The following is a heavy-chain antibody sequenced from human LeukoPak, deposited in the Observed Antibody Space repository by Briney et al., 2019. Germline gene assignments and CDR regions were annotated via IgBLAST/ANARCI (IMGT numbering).Heavy chain of an antibody. CDR3: ARHHHLGYCSSTSCNGMDV. Sequence: SETLSLTCTVSGGSISSYYWSWIRQPPGKGLEWIGYIYYSGSTNYNPSPKSRVTISVDTSKNQFSLKLSSVTAADTAVYYCARHHHLGYCSSTSCNGMDVWGQGTTVTVSS. J-gene: IGHJ6*02. CDR2: IYYSGST. V-gene: IGHV4-59*08. CDR1: GGSISSYY. D-gene: IGHD2-2*01.